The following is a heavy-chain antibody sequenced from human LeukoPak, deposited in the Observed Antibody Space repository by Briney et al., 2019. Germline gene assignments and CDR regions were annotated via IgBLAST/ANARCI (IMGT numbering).Heavy chain of an antibody. D-gene: IGHD4-17*01. Sequence: SETLSLTCTVSGGSISGYYWSWIRQPPGKGLEWIGYIYFTGSTSYNPSLKSRVTISVDTSKNQFSLKLNSVTAADTAVYYCARTYGDPRFDYWGQGTLVTVSS. CDR3: ARTYGDPRFDY. J-gene: IGHJ4*02. CDR2: IYFTGST. CDR1: GGSISGYY. V-gene: IGHV4-59*08.